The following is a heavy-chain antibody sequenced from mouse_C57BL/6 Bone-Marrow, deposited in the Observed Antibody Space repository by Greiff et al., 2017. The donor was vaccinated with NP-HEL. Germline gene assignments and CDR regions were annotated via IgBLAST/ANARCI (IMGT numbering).Heavy chain of an antibody. CDR3: ARDSGYAFDY. CDR2: INPSNGGA. CDR1: GYTFTSYW. V-gene: IGHV1-53*01. J-gene: IGHJ2*01. Sequence: QVQLQQPGTELVKPGASVKLSCKASGYTFTSYWMHWMKQRPGQGLEWIGNINPSNGGANYIEKFKNKATLAVDKSSSTAYMQLSSLTSEDSAVYFCARDSGYAFDYWGQGTTLTVSS. D-gene: IGHD3-2*02.